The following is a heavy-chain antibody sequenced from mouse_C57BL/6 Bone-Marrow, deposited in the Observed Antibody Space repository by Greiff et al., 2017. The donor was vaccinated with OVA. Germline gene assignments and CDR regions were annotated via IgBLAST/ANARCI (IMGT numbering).Heavy chain of an antibody. V-gene: IGHV1-50*01. Sequence: QVQLQQPGAELVKPGASVKLSCKASGYTFTSYWMQWVKQRPGQGLEWIGEIDPSDSYTNYNQKFKGKATLTVDTSSSTAYMQLNSLTSEGSAVYYCASAVFAYWGQGTLVTVSA. J-gene: IGHJ3*01. CDR1: GYTFTSYW. CDR3: ASAVFAY. CDR2: IDPSDSYT.